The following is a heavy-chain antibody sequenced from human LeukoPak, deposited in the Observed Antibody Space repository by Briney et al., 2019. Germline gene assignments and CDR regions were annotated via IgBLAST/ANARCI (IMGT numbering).Heavy chain of an antibody. D-gene: IGHD3-16*01. CDR1: GGTFTSYA. J-gene: IGHJ5*02. CDR2: IIPLLATA. Sequence: SVKVSCKASGGTFTSYAISWVRQAPGQGLEWMGGIIPLLATANYAQKLQGRVPITTDDSTRTAYMELRRLRSEDTAVYYCATSDPDVWGRLSFDPWGQGTQVTVSS. CDR3: ATSDPDVWGRLSFDP. V-gene: IGHV1-69*05.